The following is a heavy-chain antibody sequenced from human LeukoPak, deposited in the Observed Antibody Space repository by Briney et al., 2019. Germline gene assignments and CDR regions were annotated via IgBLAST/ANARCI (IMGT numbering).Heavy chain of an antibody. V-gene: IGHV1-2*02. CDR1: GYTFTGYY. CDR3: ARVARSRSNWFDP. Sequence: ASVKVSCKASGYTFTGYYMHWVRQAPGQGLEWMGWINPNSGGTNYAQKFQGRVTMTRDTSISTAYMELSRLRSDDTAVYYCARVARSRSNWFDPWGQGTLVTVPS. J-gene: IGHJ5*02. CDR2: INPNSGGT.